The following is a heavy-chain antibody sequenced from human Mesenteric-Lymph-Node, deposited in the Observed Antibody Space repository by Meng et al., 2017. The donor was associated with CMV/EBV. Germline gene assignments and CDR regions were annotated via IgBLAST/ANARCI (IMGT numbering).Heavy chain of an antibody. D-gene: IGHD2-2*01. CDR3: ARAGCSSTSCPNWFDP. CDR1: GYPFTNHD. J-gene: IGHJ5*02. Sequence: ASVKVSCKTSGYPFTNHDINWVRQAPGQGLEWMGWISVYSGNTNFAQKFQGRVTMTTDTSTSTAYMELRSLRSDDTAVYYCARAGCSSTSCPNWFDPWGQGTLVTVS. V-gene: IGHV1-18*01. CDR2: ISVYSGNT.